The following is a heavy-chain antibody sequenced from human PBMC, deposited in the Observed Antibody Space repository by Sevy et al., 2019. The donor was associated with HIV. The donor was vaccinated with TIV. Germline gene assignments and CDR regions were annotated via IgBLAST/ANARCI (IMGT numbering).Heavy chain of an antibody. Sequence: GGSLRLSCAASGFIFSLYAMHWVRQAPGKGLEWVAVISYDGSTIFYADSVKGRFTISRDNSNNALYLRMNSLRAEDTAVYYCAREYSNSRHFDYWGQGALVTVSS. CDR2: ISYDGSTI. CDR1: GFIFSLYA. CDR3: AREYSNSRHFDY. V-gene: IGHV3-30-3*01. J-gene: IGHJ4*02. D-gene: IGHD6-6*01.